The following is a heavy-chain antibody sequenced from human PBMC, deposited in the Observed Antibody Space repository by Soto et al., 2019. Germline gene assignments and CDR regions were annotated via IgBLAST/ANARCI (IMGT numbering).Heavy chain of an antibody. J-gene: IGHJ6*03. Sequence: EVQLLESGGGLVQPGGSLRLSCAASGFTFSSYAMSWVRQAPGKGLEWVSAISGSGGSTYYADSVKGRFTISRDNSKNTLYLQMNSLRAEDTAVYYCAKSTISLWFGELTPYYYYMDVWGKGTTVTVSS. D-gene: IGHD3-10*01. CDR3: AKSTISLWFGELTPYYYYMDV. V-gene: IGHV3-23*01. CDR2: ISGSGGST. CDR1: GFTFSSYA.